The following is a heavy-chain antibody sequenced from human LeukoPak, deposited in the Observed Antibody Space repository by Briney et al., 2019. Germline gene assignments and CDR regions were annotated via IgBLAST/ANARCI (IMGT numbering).Heavy chain of an antibody. D-gene: IGHD6-13*01. CDR2: INSDGSST. CDR1: GFTFSSYW. J-gene: IGHJ6*03. Sequence: QSGGSLRLSCAASGFTFSSYWMHWVRQAPGKGLVWVSRINSDGSSTSYGDSMKGRFTISRDNAKNTLYLQMNSLTVEDTAVYYCARERAAAENYMDVWGKGTTVTVSS. CDR3: ARERAAAENYMDV. V-gene: IGHV3-74*01.